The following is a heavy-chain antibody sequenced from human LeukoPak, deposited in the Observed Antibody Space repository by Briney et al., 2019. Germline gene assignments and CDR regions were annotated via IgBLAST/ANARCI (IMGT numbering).Heavy chain of an antibody. V-gene: IGHV4-61*01. J-gene: IGHJ6*02. D-gene: IGHD4-17*01. CDR1: GGSISSGSYY. CDR2: VYYTGST. CDR3: ARDRYGDHYYYYGMDV. Sequence: SETLSLTCTVSGGSISSGSYYWSWIRQPPGKGLEWIGYVYYTGSTNYNPSLKGRVTISVDTSKNQFSLKLSSVTATDTAVYYCARDRYGDHYYYYGMDVWGQGTTVTVSS.